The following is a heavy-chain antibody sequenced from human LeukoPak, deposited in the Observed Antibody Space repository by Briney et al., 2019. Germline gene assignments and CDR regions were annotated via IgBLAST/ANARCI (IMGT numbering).Heavy chain of an antibody. Sequence: ASVKVSCKASGYAFTGYYIHWVRQAPGQGLEWMGWINPNSGGTKYAQKFQGRVTMTRDTSITTAYMGLSKLRSDDTAVYYCAKGRVVAGSKSLTYHWFDPWGQGTLVTVSS. V-gene: IGHV1-2*02. J-gene: IGHJ5*02. D-gene: IGHD6-19*01. CDR3: AKGRVVAGSKSLTYHWFDP. CDR1: GYAFTGYY. CDR2: INPNSGGT.